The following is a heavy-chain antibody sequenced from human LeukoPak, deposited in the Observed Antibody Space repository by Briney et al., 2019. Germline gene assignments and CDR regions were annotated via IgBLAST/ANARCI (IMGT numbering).Heavy chain of an antibody. CDR2: IYYSGST. V-gene: IGHV4-61*01. D-gene: IGHD3-9*01. J-gene: IGHJ4*02. Sequence: PSETLSLTCTVPGGSVSSGSYYWSWIRQPPGKGLEWIGYIYYSGSTNYNPSLKSRVTISVDTSKNQFSLKLSSVTAADTAVYYCARWPRNYDILTGSIYAFDYWGQGTLVTVSS. CDR1: GGSVSSGSYY. CDR3: ARWPRNYDILTGSIYAFDY.